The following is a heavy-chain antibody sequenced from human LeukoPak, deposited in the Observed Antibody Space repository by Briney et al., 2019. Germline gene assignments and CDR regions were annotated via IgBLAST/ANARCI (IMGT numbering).Heavy chain of an antibody. D-gene: IGHD1-26*01. J-gene: IGHJ4*02. V-gene: IGHV3-21*04. CDR2: ITTSSSYT. CDR1: GFSFSSYN. CDR3: ARDQGWELLPVGHYFDY. Sequence: GGSLRLSCEASGFSFSSYNMDWVRQTPGKGLEWISSITTSSSYTFYGDSVKGRFTISRDNARNSLYLQMNSLTAADTAVYYCARDQGWELLPVGHYFDYWGQGTLVTVSS.